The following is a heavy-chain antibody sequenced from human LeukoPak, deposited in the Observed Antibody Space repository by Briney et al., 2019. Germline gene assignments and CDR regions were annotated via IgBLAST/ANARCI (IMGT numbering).Heavy chain of an antibody. J-gene: IGHJ3*02. V-gene: IGHV1-2*02. CDR1: GYTFTGYY. D-gene: IGHD3-10*01. CDR2: INPNSGGT. Sequence: GASVKVSCKASGYTFTGYYMHWVRQAPGQGLEWMGWINPNSGGTNYAQKFQGRVTMTRETSISTAYMELSRLRSDDTAVYYCATLGSADSWAFDIWGQGTMVTVSS. CDR3: ATLGSADSWAFDI.